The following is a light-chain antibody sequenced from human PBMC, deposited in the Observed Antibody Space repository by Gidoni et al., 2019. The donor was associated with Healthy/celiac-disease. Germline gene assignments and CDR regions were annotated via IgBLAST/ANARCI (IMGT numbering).Light chain of an antibody. CDR1: QSVSSSY. CDR3: QQYGSSPWT. V-gene: IGKV3-20*01. Sequence: EIVLTQSPGILSLSPGERATLSCRASQSVSSSYLAWYQQKPGQAPRLLIYGASSRATGIPDFTLTISRLEPEDFAVYYCQQYGSSPWTFGQGTKVEIK. J-gene: IGKJ1*01. CDR2: GAS.